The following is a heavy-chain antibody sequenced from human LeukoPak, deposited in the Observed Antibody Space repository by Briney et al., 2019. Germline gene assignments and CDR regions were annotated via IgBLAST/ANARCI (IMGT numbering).Heavy chain of an antibody. V-gene: IGHV3-33*01. Sequence: GGSLRLSCAASGFTFSSYGMHWVRQAPGKGLEWVAVIWYDGSNKYYADSVKGRFTISRDNSKNTLYLQMNSLRAEDTAVYYCARDVTLSSSWYLSYYYYGIDVWGQGTTVTVSS. CDR1: GFTFSSYG. CDR3: ARDVTLSSSWYLSYYYYGIDV. CDR2: IWYDGSNK. J-gene: IGHJ6*02. D-gene: IGHD6-13*01.